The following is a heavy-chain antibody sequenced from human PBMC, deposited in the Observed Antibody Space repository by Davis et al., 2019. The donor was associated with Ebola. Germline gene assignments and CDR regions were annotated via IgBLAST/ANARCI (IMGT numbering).Heavy chain of an antibody. Sequence: PSATLSLTCTVSGGSISRGGSYWTWIRQHPGKGLEWIGYIYYSGSTYYNPSLKSRVTISLDTSKNQFSLNLYSVTAADTAVYYCARDLRYDSSGYDYYFYMDVWGKGTTVTVSS. CDR2: IYYSGST. CDR1: GGSISRGGSY. J-gene: IGHJ6*03. CDR3: ARDLRYDSSGYDYYFYMDV. V-gene: IGHV4-31*03. D-gene: IGHD3-22*01.